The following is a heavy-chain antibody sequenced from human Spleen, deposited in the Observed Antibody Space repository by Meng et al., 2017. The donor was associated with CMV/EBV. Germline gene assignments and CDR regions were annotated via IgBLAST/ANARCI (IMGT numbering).Heavy chain of an antibody. J-gene: IGHJ6*02. CDR1: GHPITTYY. CDR2: ISYNGAT. V-gene: IGHV4-59*01. CDR3: ARDRAAVGYYYYTMDA. D-gene: IGHD2-15*01. Sequence: SETLSLTCSVFGHPITTYYWSWVRQAPGKGLEWIGYISYNGATNYNPSLKSRLTLSMDTSKNQFSLELGSVTAADTALYYCARDRAAVGYYYYTMDAWGQGTTVTVS.